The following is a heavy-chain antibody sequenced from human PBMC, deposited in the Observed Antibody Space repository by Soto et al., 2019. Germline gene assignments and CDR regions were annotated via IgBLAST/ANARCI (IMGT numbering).Heavy chain of an antibody. CDR3: AREGISGSYYFDF. J-gene: IGHJ4*02. V-gene: IGHV4-59*01. CDR2: IFYSGST. CDR1: GVSISSYF. Sequence: PSETLSLTCTVSGVSISSYFWSWIRQPPGKGLKWIGYIFYSGSTNYNPSLKSRVTMSLDTSKNQFSLKLVSVTPADTAVYYCAREGISGSYYFDFWGQGTPVTVSS. D-gene: IGHD3-10*01.